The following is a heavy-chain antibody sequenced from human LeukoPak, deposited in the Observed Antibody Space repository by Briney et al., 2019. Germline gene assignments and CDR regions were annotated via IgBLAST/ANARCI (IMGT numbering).Heavy chain of an antibody. Sequence: PGGSLRLSREPSGFTLSTYLMNRGRQVPGTGGGWGGNINLEGSGKRYVDSVKGRFTIARDNADNSLSLQMNSLRAEDTAVDYCATCSGVYYFDYWGQGTLVTVSS. CDR1: GFTLSTYL. CDR3: ATCSGVYYFDY. J-gene: IGHJ4*02. V-gene: IGHV3-7*03. CDR2: INLEGSGK. D-gene: IGHD2-15*01.